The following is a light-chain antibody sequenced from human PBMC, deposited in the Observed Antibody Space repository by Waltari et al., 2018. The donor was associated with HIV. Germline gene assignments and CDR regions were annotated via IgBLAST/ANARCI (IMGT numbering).Light chain of an antibody. CDR2: GPS. V-gene: IGKV3-15*01. Sequence: EILMTQSPATLSSLTRERATISCRASQSVNSNLARYQQKPAQTPRLLIYGPSTRATDIPARFSGSGSGTEFTLTISSLQSEDFAVYYCHHYNNWRETFGQGTKVEIK. CDR3: HHYNNWRET. J-gene: IGKJ1*01. CDR1: QSVNSN.